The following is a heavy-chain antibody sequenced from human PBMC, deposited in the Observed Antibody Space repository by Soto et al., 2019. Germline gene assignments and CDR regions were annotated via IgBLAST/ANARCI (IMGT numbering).Heavy chain of an antibody. Sequence: GGALRLSCAASGFTFSSYAMSWVRQAPGKGLEWVSAISGSGGSTYYADSVKGRFTISRDNSKNTLYLQMNSLRAEDTAVYYCAKRSDSSGYVDYWGQGTLVTVSS. CDR3: AKRSDSSGYVDY. CDR2: ISGSGGST. V-gene: IGHV3-23*01. D-gene: IGHD3-22*01. CDR1: GFTFSSYA. J-gene: IGHJ4*02.